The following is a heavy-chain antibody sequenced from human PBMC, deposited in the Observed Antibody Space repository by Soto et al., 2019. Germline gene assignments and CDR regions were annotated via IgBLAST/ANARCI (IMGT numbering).Heavy chain of an antibody. J-gene: IGHJ4*02. D-gene: IGHD1-26*01. Sequence: ASVKVSCKASGYTFTSYGISWVRQAPGQGLEWMGWISAYNGNTDYAQKLQGRVTMTTDTSTSTAYMELRSLRSGDTAVYYCARDAAVGLFDYWGQGTLVTVSS. CDR2: ISAYNGNT. CDR1: GYTFTSYG. V-gene: IGHV1-18*01. CDR3: ARDAAVGLFDY.